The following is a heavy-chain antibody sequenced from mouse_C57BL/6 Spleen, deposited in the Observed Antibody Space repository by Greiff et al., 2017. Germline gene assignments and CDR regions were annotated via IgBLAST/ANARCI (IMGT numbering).Heavy chain of an antibody. V-gene: IGHV1-82*01. CDR3: ASAGAMDY. J-gene: IGHJ4*01. CDR2: IYPGDGDT. Sequence: QVQLQQSGPELAKPGASVKISCKASGYAFSSSWMNWVKQRPGKGLEWIGRIYPGDGDTYYNGKFKGKATLTADQSSSTAYMQLSSLTSEDSAVYFCASAGAMDYWGQGTSVTVSS. CDR1: GYAFSSSW.